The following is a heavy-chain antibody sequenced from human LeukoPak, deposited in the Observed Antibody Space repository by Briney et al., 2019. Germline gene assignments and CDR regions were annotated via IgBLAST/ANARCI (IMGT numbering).Heavy chain of an antibody. Sequence: GGSLRLSCAASGFTFSSYSMNWVRQAPGKGLEWVSSISSSSSYIYYADSVKGRFTISRDNAKNSLYLQMNGLRAEDTAVYYCARNALVYKTDYWGQGTLVTVSS. CDR1: GFTFSSYS. D-gene: IGHD6-6*01. CDR2: ISSSSSYI. CDR3: ARNALVYKTDY. V-gene: IGHV3-21*01. J-gene: IGHJ4*02.